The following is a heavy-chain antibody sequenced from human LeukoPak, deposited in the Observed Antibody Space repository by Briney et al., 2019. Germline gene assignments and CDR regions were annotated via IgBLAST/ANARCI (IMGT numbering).Heavy chain of an antibody. CDR3: AKERGYREYDLDY. CDR2: ISPSGDST. V-gene: IGHV3-23*01. CDR1: GFIFSNYG. D-gene: IGHD5-12*01. J-gene: IGHJ4*02. Sequence: GRSLRLSCAASGFIFSNYGMNWVRQAPGKGLEWVSAISPSGDSTAYSDSVKGRFTISRDNPKNTLYLQMNSLRAEDTALYYCAKERGYREYDLDYWGQGTLVTVSS.